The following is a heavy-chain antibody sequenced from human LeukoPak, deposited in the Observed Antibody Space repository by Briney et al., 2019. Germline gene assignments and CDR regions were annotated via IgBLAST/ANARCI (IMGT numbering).Heavy chain of an antibody. CDR1: GFTVSSNY. J-gene: IGHJ4*02. CDR2: ISGSGGST. CDR3: AGRGGSYYFVY. V-gene: IGHV3-23*01. D-gene: IGHD1-26*01. Sequence: GGSLRLSCAASGFTVSSNYMSWVRQAPGKGLEWVSAISGSGGSTYYADSVKGRFTISRDNSKNTLYLQMNSLRAEDTAVYYCAGRGGSYYFVYWGQRTLVTVSS.